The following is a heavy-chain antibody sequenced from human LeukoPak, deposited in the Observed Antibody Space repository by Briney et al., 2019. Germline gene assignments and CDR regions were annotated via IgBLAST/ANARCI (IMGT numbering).Heavy chain of an antibody. Sequence: GGSLRLSCAASGFTFSSYVVHWVRQAPGKGLEWVALISHDGSNKYYADSVKGRFTISRDNSKNTLYLQMNSLRAEDTAVYYCARETPLVQEPNWFDPWGQGTLVTVSS. V-gene: IGHV3-30-3*01. D-gene: IGHD6-13*01. CDR3: ARETPLVQEPNWFDP. J-gene: IGHJ5*02. CDR2: ISHDGSNK. CDR1: GFTFSSYV.